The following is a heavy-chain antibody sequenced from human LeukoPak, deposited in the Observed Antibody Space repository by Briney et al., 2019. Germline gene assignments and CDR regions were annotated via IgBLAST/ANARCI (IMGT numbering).Heavy chain of an antibody. CDR1: EFTFSIYG. D-gene: IGHD5-18*01. CDR2: ISYDGSNK. V-gene: IGHV3-30*18. Sequence: PGRSLRLSCAASEFTFSIYGMHWVRQAPGKGLEWVAVISYDGSNKYYADSVKGRFTISRDNSKNTLYVQMNSLRAEDTAVYYCAKEEGYSSGRYYYAMDVWGQGTTVTVSS. CDR3: AKEEGYSSGRYYYAMDV. J-gene: IGHJ6*02.